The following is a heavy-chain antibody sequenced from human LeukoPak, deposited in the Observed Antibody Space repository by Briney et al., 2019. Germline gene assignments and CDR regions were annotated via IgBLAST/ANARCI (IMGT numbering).Heavy chain of an antibody. Sequence: PGRSLRLSCAASGFNFSTYGMHWVRQAPGKGLEWVAVIWFDGSIQYSADSVKGRFTISRDNSKNSLYLQMNSLRAEDTAVYYCARGSIKELRYFEHFDYWGQGTLVTVSS. V-gene: IGHV3-33*01. D-gene: IGHD3-9*01. J-gene: IGHJ4*02. CDR3: ARGSIKELRYFEHFDY. CDR1: GFNFSTYG. CDR2: IWFDGSIQ.